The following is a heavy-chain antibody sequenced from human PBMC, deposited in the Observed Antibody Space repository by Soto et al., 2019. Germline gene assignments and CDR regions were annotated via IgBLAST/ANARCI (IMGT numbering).Heavy chain of an antibody. D-gene: IGHD3-10*01. CDR2: IWFDGTNK. CDR1: GFTFSSHG. Sequence: GGSLRLSCAASGFTFSSHGMHWVRQAPGKGLEWVANIWFDGTNKHYVDSVKGRFTISRDNSKNTLYLQMSSLRVEDTAVYHCARERTVRGTGLQYNFCYYGLDVWGQGTTVTV. V-gene: IGHV3-33*01. J-gene: IGHJ6*02. CDR3: ARERTVRGTGLQYNFCYYGLDV.